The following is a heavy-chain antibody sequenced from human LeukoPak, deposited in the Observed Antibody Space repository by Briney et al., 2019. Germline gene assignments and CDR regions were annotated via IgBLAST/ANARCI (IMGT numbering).Heavy chain of an antibody. CDR3: ARDGGNWDFDY. V-gene: IGHV3-64*01. CDR1: GFTFSSYA. Sequence: GGSLRLSCAASGFTFSSYAMSWVRQAPGKGLEYVSAINRNGGSTYYANSVKGRFTISRDNSKNTRYLQMGSLRAEDMAVYYCARDGGNWDFDYWGQGTLVTFSS. D-gene: IGHD7-27*01. J-gene: IGHJ4*02. CDR2: INRNGGST.